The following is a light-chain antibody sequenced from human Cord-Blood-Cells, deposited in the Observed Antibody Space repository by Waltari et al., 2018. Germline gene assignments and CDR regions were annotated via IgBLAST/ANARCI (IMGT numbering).Light chain of an antibody. CDR1: SSDVGSYHL. J-gene: IGLJ3*02. CDR2: EGS. Sequence: QSALTQHDSVSGSPGQSLTNSCTGTSSDVGSYHLVSWYQQHPGKAPKPRIYEGSKRPSGVSNRFSGSKSGNTASLTISGLQAEDEADYYCCSYAGSSTLVFGGGTKLTVL. V-gene: IGLV2-23*01. CDR3: CSYAGSSTLV.